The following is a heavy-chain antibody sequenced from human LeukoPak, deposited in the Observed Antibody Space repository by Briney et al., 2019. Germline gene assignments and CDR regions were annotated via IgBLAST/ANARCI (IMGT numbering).Heavy chain of an antibody. CDR1: GGTFSSYA. D-gene: IGHD2-2*01. J-gene: IGHJ5*02. CDR3: ARALLRYCSSTSCYWFDP. Sequence: GASVKVSCKASGGTFSSYAISWVRQAPGQGLEWMGGIIPTFGTANYAQKFQGRVTITADESTSTAYMELSSLRSEDTAVYYCARALLRYCSSTSCYWFDPWGQGTLVTVSS. CDR2: IIPTFGTA. V-gene: IGHV1-69*13.